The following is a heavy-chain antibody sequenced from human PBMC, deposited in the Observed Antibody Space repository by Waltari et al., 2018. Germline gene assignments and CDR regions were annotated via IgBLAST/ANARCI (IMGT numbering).Heavy chain of an antibody. Sequence: QLQLQESGPGLVKPSETLSLTCTVSGGSISSCSYHLGWIRQPPGKGLEWIGSIYYSGSTYYTSSLKSRVTISVDTSKNQFSLKLSSVTAADTAVYYCARHPMTTASWWFDPWGQGTLVTVSS. D-gene: IGHD4-17*01. V-gene: IGHV4-39*01. CDR2: IYYSGST. CDR1: GGSISSCSYH. CDR3: ARHPMTTASWWFDP. J-gene: IGHJ5*02.